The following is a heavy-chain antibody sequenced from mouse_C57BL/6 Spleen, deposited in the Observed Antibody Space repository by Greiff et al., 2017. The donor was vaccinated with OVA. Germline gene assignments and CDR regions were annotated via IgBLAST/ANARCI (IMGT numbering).Heavy chain of an antibody. D-gene: IGHD3-2*02. J-gene: IGHJ4*01. CDR3: AREQLRLRVMDY. Sequence: QVQLQQSGAELVRPGTSVKVSCKASGYAFTNYLIEWVKQRPGQGLEWIGLINPGSGGTNYNEKFKGKATLTADKSSSTAYMQLSSLTSEDSAVYFCAREQLRLRVMDYWGQGTSVTVSS. CDR2: INPGSGGT. V-gene: IGHV1-54*01. CDR1: GYAFTNYL.